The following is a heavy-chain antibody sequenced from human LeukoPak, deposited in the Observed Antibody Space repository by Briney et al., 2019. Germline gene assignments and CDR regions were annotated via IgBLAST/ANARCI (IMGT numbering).Heavy chain of an antibody. V-gene: IGHV5-51*01. Sequence: GESLKISCEGSGDSFANYWIGWVRQIPGKGLEWMGIIYPGDSDTRFNPSFRGQVTISVDKSISTAYLQWSSLRASDTAMYYCARHLYYYDHTGYFPIDYCGQGTLVTVSS. CDR3: ARHLYYYDHTGYFPIDY. J-gene: IGHJ4*02. D-gene: IGHD3-22*01. CDR2: IYPGDSDT. CDR1: GDSFANYW.